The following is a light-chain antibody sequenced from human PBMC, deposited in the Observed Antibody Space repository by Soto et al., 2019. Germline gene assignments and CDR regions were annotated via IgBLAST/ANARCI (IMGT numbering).Light chain of an antibody. V-gene: IGKV3-11*01. CDR3: QQRSHGLT. CDR2: DTS. CDR1: QSVGRS. J-gene: IGKJ4*01. Sequence: EIVLTQSPATLSLSPGERATLSCRASQSVGRSLAWYQQKPGQAPRLLIYDTSNRATGIPARFSGSGSGTDFTLTISSLEPEDFAVYYCQQRSHGLTFGGGTKVDIK.